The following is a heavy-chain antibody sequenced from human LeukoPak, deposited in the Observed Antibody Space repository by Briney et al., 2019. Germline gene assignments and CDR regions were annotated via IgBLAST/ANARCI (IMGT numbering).Heavy chain of an antibody. V-gene: IGHV4-28*06. D-gene: IGHD6-19*01. J-gene: IGHJ4*02. CDR2: IYYSGNS. CDR3: ARIFLGYGSGWYFDY. Sequence: SETLSLTCAVSGYSISSTNWWGWIRQPPGKGLEWIGYIYYSGNSNYNPSLKSRVTMSVDTSKNQFSLNLSSVTALDTAVYYCARIFLGYGSGWYFDYWGQGTLVTVSS. CDR1: GYSISSTNW.